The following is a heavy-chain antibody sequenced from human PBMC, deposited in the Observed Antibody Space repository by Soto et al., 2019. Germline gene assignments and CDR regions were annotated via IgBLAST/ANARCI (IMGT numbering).Heavy chain of an antibody. CDR1: GGLISTSIYY. CDR2: LHYSGSA. J-gene: IGHJ6*02. D-gene: IGHD3-22*01. V-gene: IGHV4-39*01. CDR3: AGGTAYYYDSGGYYPTYYYYYGMDL. Sequence: SETLSLTCTVPGGLISTSIYYWSWIRQPPGKGLEWIASLHYSGSAHYNPSLKSRVTISVDTSKNQFSLKLTSVTAADTAVYYCAGGTAYYYDSGGYYPTYYYYYGMDLWGQGTTVTVSS.